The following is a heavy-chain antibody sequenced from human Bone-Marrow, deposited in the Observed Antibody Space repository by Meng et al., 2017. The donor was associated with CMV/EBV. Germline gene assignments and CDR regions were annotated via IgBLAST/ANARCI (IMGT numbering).Heavy chain of an antibody. D-gene: IGHD3-9*01. Sequence: GESPKISCAASGFTFSSYEMNWVRQAPGKGLEWVSYISSSGSTIYYADSVKGRFTISRDNAKNSLYLQMNSLRAEDTAVYYCAREGIYYDILTGYYRGGFDYWGQGTLVTVSS. CDR3: AREGIYYDILTGYYRGGFDY. CDR2: ISSSGSTI. J-gene: IGHJ4*02. V-gene: IGHV3-48*03. CDR1: GFTFSSYE.